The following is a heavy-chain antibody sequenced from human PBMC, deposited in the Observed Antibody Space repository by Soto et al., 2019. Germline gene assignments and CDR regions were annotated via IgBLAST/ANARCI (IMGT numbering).Heavy chain of an antibody. CDR1: GYTFTGYY. J-gene: IGHJ6*02. CDR2: INPNSGGT. CDR3: ARVGIVGLTGTTDYYYGMDV. Sequence: ASVKVSCKASGYTFTGYYMHWVRQAPGQGLEWMGWINPNSGGTNYAQKFQGWVTMTRDTSISTVYMELRSLRSDDTAVYYCARVGIVGLTGTTDYYYGMDVWGQGTTVTVSS. V-gene: IGHV1-2*04. D-gene: IGHD1-20*01.